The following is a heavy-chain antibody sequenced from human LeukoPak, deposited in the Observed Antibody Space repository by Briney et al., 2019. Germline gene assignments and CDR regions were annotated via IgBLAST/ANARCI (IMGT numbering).Heavy chain of an antibody. Sequence: GGSLRLSCAASGFTFDDYAMHWVRQAPGKGLEWVSLISWDGGSTYYADSVKGRFTISRDNSKNSLYLQMNSLRAEDTALYYCAKDTGYYGSGSYYAPMDVWGKGTTVTVSS. CDR3: AKDTGYYGSGSYYAPMDV. V-gene: IGHV3-43D*03. D-gene: IGHD3-10*01. J-gene: IGHJ6*03. CDR1: GFTFDDYA. CDR2: ISWDGGST.